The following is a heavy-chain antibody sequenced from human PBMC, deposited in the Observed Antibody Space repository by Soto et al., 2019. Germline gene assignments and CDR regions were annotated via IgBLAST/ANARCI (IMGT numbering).Heavy chain of an antibody. V-gene: IGHV3-30*18. CDR2: ISHDGSNK. D-gene: IGHD3-22*01. CDR1: GFTFSSYG. Sequence: GGSLRLSCAASGFTFSSYGVHWVRQAPGKGLEWVAVISHDGSNKYYADSGKGRFTISRDNSKNTLYLQMNSLRAEDTAMYYCAKDKAPSYYYDSSGYDYWGQGTLVTVSS. J-gene: IGHJ4*02. CDR3: AKDKAPSYYYDSSGYDY.